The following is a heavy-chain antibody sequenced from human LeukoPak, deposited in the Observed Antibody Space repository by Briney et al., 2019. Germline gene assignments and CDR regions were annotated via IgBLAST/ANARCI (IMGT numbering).Heavy chain of an antibody. J-gene: IGHJ4*02. D-gene: IGHD4-17*01. Sequence: GGSLRLSCAASGFTFSSYWMHWVRQAPGKGLVWVSRINSDGSSTSYADSVKGRFTISRGNAKNTLYLQMNSLRAEDTAVYYCARDSPNDYGDYSPQAFDYWGQGTLVTVYS. CDR3: ARDSPNDYGDYSPQAFDY. CDR2: INSDGSST. V-gene: IGHV3-74*01. CDR1: GFTFSSYW.